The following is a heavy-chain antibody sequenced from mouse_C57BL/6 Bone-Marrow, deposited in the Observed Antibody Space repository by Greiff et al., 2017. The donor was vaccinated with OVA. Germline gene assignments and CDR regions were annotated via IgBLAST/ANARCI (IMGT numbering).Heavy chain of an antibody. CDR1: GYSFTGYY. CDR3: ARPGTLYYYAMDY. Sequence: VQLKQSGPELVKPGASVKISCKASGYSFTGYYMNWVKQSPEKSLEWIGEINPSTGGTTYNQKFKAKATLTVDKSSSTAYMQLKSLTSEDSAVYYCARPGTLYYYAMDYWGQGTSVTVSS. D-gene: IGHD4-1*01. V-gene: IGHV1-42*01. J-gene: IGHJ4*01. CDR2: INPSTGGT.